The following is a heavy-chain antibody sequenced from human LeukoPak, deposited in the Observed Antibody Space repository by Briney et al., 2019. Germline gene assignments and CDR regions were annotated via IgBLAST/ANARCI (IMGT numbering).Heavy chain of an antibody. CDR1: GYTFTGYY. V-gene: IGHV1-2*04. CDR3: AKAIPVVVPAATDY. J-gene: IGHJ4*02. CDR2: INPNSGGT. D-gene: IGHD2-2*01. Sequence: ASVKVSCKASGYTFTGYYMHWVRQAPGQGLEWMGWINPNSGGTNYAQKFQGWVTMTRDTSISTAYMELSSLRSEDTAVYYCAKAIPVVVPAATDYWGQGTLVTVSS.